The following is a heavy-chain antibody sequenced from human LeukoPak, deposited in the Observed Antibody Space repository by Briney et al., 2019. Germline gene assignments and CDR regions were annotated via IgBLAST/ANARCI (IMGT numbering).Heavy chain of an antibody. CDR1: GCTFDDYA. Sequence: PGGSLRLSCAASGCTFDDYAMHWVRQAPGKGREWVSLISGDGGSTYYADSVKGRFTTSRDNSKNSLYLQMNSLRTEDTALYYCAKARYCSGGSCDTIDYWGQGTLVTVSS. CDR3: AKARYCSGGSCDTIDY. D-gene: IGHD2-15*01. CDR2: ISGDGGST. V-gene: IGHV3-43*02. J-gene: IGHJ4*02.